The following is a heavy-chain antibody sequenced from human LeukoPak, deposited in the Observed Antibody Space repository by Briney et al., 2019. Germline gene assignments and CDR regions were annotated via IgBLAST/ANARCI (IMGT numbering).Heavy chain of an antibody. CDR2: ISWNSGSI. V-gene: IGHV3-9*01. D-gene: IGHD4-23*01. Sequence: PGGSLRLSCAASGFTFDDYAMHWVRQAPGKGLEWVSGISWNSGSIGYADSVKGRFTISRDNSKNTLYLQMNSLRAEDTAVYYCARDSVVTLALDYWGQGTLVTVSS. CDR1: GFTFDDYA. CDR3: ARDSVVTLALDY. J-gene: IGHJ4*02.